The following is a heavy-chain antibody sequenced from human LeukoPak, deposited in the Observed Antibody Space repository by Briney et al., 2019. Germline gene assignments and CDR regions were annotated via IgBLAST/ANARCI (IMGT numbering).Heavy chain of an antibody. CDR3: ARDSTMVRGVPFDY. Sequence: PSETLSLTCAVYGGSFSGYYWSWIRQPPGKGLEWIGEINHSGSTNYNPSLKSRVTVSVDKSKNQFSLKLSSVTAADTAVYYCARDSTMVRGVPFDYWGQGTLVTVSS. J-gene: IGHJ4*02. D-gene: IGHD3-10*01. CDR1: GGSFSGYY. CDR2: INHSGST. V-gene: IGHV4-34*01.